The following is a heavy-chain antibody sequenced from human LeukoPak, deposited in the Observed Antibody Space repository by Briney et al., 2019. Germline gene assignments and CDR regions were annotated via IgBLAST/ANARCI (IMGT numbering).Heavy chain of an antibody. D-gene: IGHD3-22*01. Sequence: PGGSLRPSCAASGFTFSSYWMSWVRQAPGKGLEWVSYISSSGSPKFYADSVKGRFTISRDNAKNSLYLQMNSLRAEDTAVYYCARDKASMIVVAYGSDDAFDIWGQGTMVTVSS. CDR2: ISSSGSPK. CDR3: ARDKASMIVVAYGSDDAFDI. CDR1: GFTFSSYW. J-gene: IGHJ3*02. V-gene: IGHV3-48*04.